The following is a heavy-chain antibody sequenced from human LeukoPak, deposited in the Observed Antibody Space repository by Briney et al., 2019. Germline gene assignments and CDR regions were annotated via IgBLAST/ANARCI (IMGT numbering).Heavy chain of an antibody. V-gene: IGHV3-21*01. J-gene: IGHJ4*02. CDR3: ARVFSGYTLFDN. CDR1: GGSISSGDYY. D-gene: IGHD5-12*01. CDR2: ISNGRPYI. Sequence: PSETLSLTCTVSGGSISSGDYYWSWIRQPPGKGLEWVSSISNGRPYIYYADSVKGRFTISRDNAKNSLYLQMNSLRAEDTAVYYCARVFSGYTLFDNWGQGTLVTVSS.